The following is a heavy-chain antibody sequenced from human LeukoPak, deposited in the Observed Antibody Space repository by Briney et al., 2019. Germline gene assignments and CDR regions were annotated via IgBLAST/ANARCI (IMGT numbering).Heavy chain of an antibody. CDR2: INHSGST. CDR3: ARVRSTSINYYYYGLDV. J-gene: IGHJ6*02. V-gene: IGHV4-34*01. CDR1: GGSFSGYY. Sequence: SETLSLTCAVYGGSFSGYYWSWIRQPPGKGLEWIGEINHSGSTNYNPSLKSRVTISVDTSKNQFSLKLSSVTAADTAVYYCARVRSTSINYYYYGLDVWGQGTTVTASS. D-gene: IGHD2-2*01.